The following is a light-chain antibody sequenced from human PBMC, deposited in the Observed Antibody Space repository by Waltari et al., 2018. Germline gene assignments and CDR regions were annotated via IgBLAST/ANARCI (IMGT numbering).Light chain of an antibody. V-gene: IGKV3-20*01. Sequence: EIVLTQSPGTLSLSPGEGATLSCRTSKTIRTTSLAWYHQKPGQAPTLLIYGTFSMATGIPDRFTGSGSGTDFSLTISSLEPEDFATYYCQQYDISPLTFGGGTKVEIK. CDR1: KTIRTTS. CDR3: QQYDISPLT. J-gene: IGKJ4*01. CDR2: GTF.